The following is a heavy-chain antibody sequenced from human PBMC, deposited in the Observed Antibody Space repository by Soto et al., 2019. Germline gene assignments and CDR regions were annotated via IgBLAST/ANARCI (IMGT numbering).Heavy chain of an antibody. CDR2: TYYRSKWYN. V-gene: IGHV6-1*01. CDR1: GDRVSSNSAA. J-gene: IGHJ6*02. CDR3: ARARLQQLPLDRDYYYGMDV. Sequence: SQTLSLTCAISGDRVSSNSAAWNWIRQSPSRGLEWLGRTYYRSKWYNDYAVSVKSRITINPDTSKNQFSLQLNSVTPEDTAVYYCARARLQQLPLDRDYYYGMDVWGQGTTVTVSS. D-gene: IGHD6-13*01.